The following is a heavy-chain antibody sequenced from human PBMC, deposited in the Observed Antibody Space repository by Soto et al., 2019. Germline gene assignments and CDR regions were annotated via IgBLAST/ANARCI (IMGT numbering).Heavy chain of an antibody. CDR3: ARAGLVLMVYARDMAGFDY. CDR1: GYTFTGYY. CDR2: INPNSGGT. D-gene: IGHD2-8*01. Sequence: VASVKVSCKASGYTFTGYYMHWVRQAPGQGLEWMGWINPNSGGTNYAQKFQGWVTMTRDTSISTAYMELSRLRSDDTAVYYCARAGLVLMVYARDMAGFDYWGQGTLVTVSS. J-gene: IGHJ4*02. V-gene: IGHV1-2*04.